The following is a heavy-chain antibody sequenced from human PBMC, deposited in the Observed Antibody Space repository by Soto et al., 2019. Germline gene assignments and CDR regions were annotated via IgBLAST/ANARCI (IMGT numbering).Heavy chain of an antibody. CDR2: IKQDGSEK. D-gene: IGHD6-6*01. V-gene: IGHV3-7*01. Sequence: GGSLRLSCAASGFTFSSYWMSWVRQAPGKGLEWVANIKQDGSEKYYVDSVKGRFTISRDNAKNSLYLQMNSLRAEDTAVYYCARDYSSFYYYYYMDVWGKGTTVTVSS. J-gene: IGHJ6*03. CDR3: ARDYSSFYYYYYMDV. CDR1: GFTFSSYW.